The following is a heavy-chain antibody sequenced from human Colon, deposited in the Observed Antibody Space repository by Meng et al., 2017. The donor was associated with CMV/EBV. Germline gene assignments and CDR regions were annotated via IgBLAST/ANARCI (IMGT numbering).Heavy chain of an antibody. CDR3: ARGGYCSSTSCYSSWCDP. CDR1: GGSISSYY. Sequence: SETLSLTCTVSGGSISSYYWSWIRQPAGKGLEWIGRIYTSGSTNYNPSLKSRVTMSVDTSKNQFSLKLSSVTAADTAVYYCARGGYCSSTSCYSSWCDPWGQGTLVTVSS. D-gene: IGHD2-2*02. CDR2: IYTSGST. J-gene: IGHJ5*02. V-gene: IGHV4-4*07.